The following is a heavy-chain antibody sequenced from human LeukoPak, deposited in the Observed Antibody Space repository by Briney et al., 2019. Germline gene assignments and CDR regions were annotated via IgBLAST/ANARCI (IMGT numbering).Heavy chain of an antibody. CDR1: GYSISSGYY. Sequence: SETLSLTCAVSGYSISSGYYWGWMRQPPGKGLEWIGSIYHSGNTYYNPSLKSRVTISVDTSKNQFSLKLSSVTAAVVSLYDCARHRSSTFFDYWGQGALVTVSS. J-gene: IGHJ4*02. D-gene: IGHD1-14*01. V-gene: IGHV4-38-2*01. CDR3: ARHRSSTFFDY. CDR2: IYHSGNT.